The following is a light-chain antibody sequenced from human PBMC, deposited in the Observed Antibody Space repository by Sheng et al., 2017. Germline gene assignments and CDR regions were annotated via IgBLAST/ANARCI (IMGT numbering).Light chain of an antibody. CDR1: QSVSSTY. CDR2: GAS. Sequence: EIVLTQSPGTLSLSPGERATLSCRASQSVSSTYLAWYQQKPGQAPRLLIYGASSRATGIPDRFSGSGSGTDFTLTINRLEPEDFAVYYCQQYDSPPAITFGQGARLEIK. V-gene: IGKV3-20*01. CDR3: QQYDSPPAIT. J-gene: IGKJ5*01.